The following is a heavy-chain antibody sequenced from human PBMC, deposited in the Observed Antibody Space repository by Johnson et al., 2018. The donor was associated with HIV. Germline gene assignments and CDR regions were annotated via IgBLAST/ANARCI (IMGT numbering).Heavy chain of an antibody. V-gene: IGHV3-20*04. CDR2: INWNGDST. CDR3: ARVSTGFTVFGVVILPTGAFDI. CDR1: GFNFDDYG. D-gene: IGHD3-3*01. Sequence: VQLMESGGGVVRPGGSLRLSCAASGFNFDDYGMSWVRQVPGKGLEWVSGINWNGDSTDYADFVNGRFTISRDNAKSSLYLQMNSLGAEDTALYYCARVSTGFTVFGVVILPTGAFDIWGQGTVVTVSS. J-gene: IGHJ3*02.